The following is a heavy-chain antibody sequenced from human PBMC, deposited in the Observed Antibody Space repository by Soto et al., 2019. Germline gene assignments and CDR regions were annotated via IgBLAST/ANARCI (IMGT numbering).Heavy chain of an antibody. CDR3: AKYGIPAAIAYNWFDP. CDR1: GFNFRNHA. D-gene: IGHD2-2*01. V-gene: IGHV3-23*01. J-gene: IGHJ5*02. CDR2: ISGSGGST. Sequence: GRSKRHPYAASGFNFRNHAMSRVRQTTGKGLEWVSAISGSGGSTYYADSVKGRFTISRDNSKNTLYLQMNSLRAEDTAVYYCAKYGIPAAIAYNWFDPWGQGTLVTVSS.